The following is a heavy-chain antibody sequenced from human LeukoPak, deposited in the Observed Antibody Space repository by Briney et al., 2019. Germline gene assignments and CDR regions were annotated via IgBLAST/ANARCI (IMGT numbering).Heavy chain of an antibody. Sequence: SQTLSLTCTVSGGSISSCGYYWSWIPQHPGKGLEWIGYIYYSGSTYYNPSLKSRVTISVHTSKNQFSLTLSSVTAAHTAVYYCARDGGGYFDYWGQGTLVTVSS. CDR3: ARDGGGYFDY. V-gene: IGHV4-31*03. D-gene: IGHD3-16*01. CDR2: IYYSGST. CDR1: GGSISSCGYY. J-gene: IGHJ4*02.